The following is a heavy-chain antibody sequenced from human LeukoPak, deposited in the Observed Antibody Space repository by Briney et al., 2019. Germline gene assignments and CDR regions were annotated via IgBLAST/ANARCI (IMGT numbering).Heavy chain of an antibody. CDR2: INPSGGST. J-gene: IGHJ1*01. D-gene: IGHD2-2*01. Sequence: ASVKVSCKASGYTFTSYYMHWVRQAPGQGLEWMGIINPSGGSTSYAQKFQGRATMTRDTSTSTVYMELSSLRSEDTAVYYCARVRDVYCSSTSCYPIEYFQHWGQGTLVTVSS. CDR1: GYTFTSYY. CDR3: ARVRDVYCSSTSCYPIEYFQH. V-gene: IGHV1-46*01.